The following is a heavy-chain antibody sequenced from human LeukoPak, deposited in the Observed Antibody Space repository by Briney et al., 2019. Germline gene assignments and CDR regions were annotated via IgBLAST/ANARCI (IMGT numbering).Heavy chain of an antibody. Sequence: GESLKISCKGSGYSFTSYWIGWVRQMPGKGLEWMGIIYPGDSDTRYSPSFQGQVTISADKSISTAYLQWSSLKASDTAIYFCARHPAPQSRDRYYYYGMDVWGQGTTVTVSS. D-gene: IGHD3-9*01. V-gene: IGHV5-51*01. CDR1: GYSFTSYW. CDR2: IYPGDSDT. J-gene: IGHJ6*02. CDR3: ARHPAPQSRDRYYYYGMDV.